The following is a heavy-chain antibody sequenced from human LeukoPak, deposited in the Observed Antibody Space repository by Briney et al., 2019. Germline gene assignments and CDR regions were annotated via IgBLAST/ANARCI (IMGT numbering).Heavy chain of an antibody. CDR2: IIGSGGST. J-gene: IGHJ4*02. V-gene: IGHV3-23*01. CDR3: ANLWFGESNFDY. CDR1: GFIFSSYG. D-gene: IGHD3-10*01. Sequence: GGTLRLSCAASGFIFSSYGVSWVRHAPGKGLEWVSDIIGSGGSTYYADSVKGRFTISSNHYKNTMYLQMNSLRAEDTAVYYCANLWFGESNFDYWGQGTLVTVSS.